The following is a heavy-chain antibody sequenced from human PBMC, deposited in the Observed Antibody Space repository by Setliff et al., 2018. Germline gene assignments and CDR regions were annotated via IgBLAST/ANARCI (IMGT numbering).Heavy chain of an antibody. J-gene: IGHJ6*03. Sequence: ASVKVSCKTSGYTFTDYHLHWVRQAPGQGLEWMGWIDPKGGATRYAQKFQGRVTLTRDTSITTAYMEVSILTSDDTAVYYCARDPFLVQQFPYYMDVWGKGTTVTVSS. CDR2: IDPKGGAT. D-gene: IGHD6-13*01. CDR1: GYTFTDYH. V-gene: IGHV1-2*02. CDR3: ARDPFLVQQFPYYMDV.